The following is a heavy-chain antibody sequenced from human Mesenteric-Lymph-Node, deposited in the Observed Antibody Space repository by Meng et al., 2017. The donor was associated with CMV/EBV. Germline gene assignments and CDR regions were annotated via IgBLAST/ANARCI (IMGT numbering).Heavy chain of an antibody. D-gene: IGHD3-10*01. J-gene: IGHJ6*02. CDR2: TYYKSKWYD. CDR1: GDRVSTDSAT. Sequence: SQTLSLTCAISGDRVSTDSATWNWVRQTPSRGLEWLGRTYYKSKWYDDYAVSAKSRITITPDTSTNRFSLHLRSVTAEDSAVYFCAREGVTLVRGIIYNYYGMDVWGQGTTVTVSS. V-gene: IGHV6-1*01. CDR3: AREGVTLVRGIIYNYYGMDV.